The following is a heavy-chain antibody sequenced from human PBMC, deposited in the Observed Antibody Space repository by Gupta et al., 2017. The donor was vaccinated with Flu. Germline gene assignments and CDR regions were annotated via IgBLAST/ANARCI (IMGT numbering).Heavy chain of an antibody. D-gene: IGHD6-6*01. CDR1: GFISSNHC. V-gene: IGHV3-74*03. Sequence: EVQVLESVGDVIEPGGSLRLSCEASGFISSNHCINWVRQVPGKGLVWVSRLNPDGSSPTYADSVRDRFIISRDIAKNTVYLQMNSLRADETGTYFCARATFVDLVPHGMDLWGRGTTVTVSS. CDR3: ARATFVDLVPHGMDL. J-gene: IGHJ6*02. CDR2: LNPDGSSP.